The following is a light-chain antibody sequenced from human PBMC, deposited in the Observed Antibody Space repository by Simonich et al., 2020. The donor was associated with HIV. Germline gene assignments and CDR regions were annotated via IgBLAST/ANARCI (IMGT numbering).Light chain of an antibody. CDR3: QQYDNWPPWT. J-gene: IGKJ1*01. CDR2: GAS. CDR1: QSISSK. V-gene: IGKV3-15*01. Sequence: EIVMTQSPATLSVSPGERATLSCTASQSISSKLAWDQQKPGQAPRLLIYGASTRATGIPSSFSGSGSGTEFTLTIGNMQSEDFAVYYCQQYDNWPPWTFGQGTKVEIK.